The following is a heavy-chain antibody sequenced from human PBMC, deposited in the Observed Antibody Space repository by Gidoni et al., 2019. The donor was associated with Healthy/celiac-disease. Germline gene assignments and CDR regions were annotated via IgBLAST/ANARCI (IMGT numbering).Heavy chain of an antibody. D-gene: IGHD3-10*01. CDR3: ASQAALLWFRESNY. CDR2: IYYSGST. Sequence: LEWIGSIYYSGSTYYNPSLKSRVTISVDTSKNQFSLKLSSVTAADTAVYYCASQAALLWFRESNYWGQGTLVTVSS. J-gene: IGHJ4*02. V-gene: IGHV4-39*01.